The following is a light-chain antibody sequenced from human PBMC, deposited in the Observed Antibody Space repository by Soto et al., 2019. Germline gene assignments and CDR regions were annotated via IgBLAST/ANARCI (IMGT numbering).Light chain of an antibody. J-gene: IGKJ1*01. V-gene: IGKV3-20*01. CDR1: QSVSSSY. Sequence: EIVLTQSPGTLSLSPGERATLSCRASQSVSSSYLAWYQQKPGQAPRLLIYGASSRATGIPDRFSGSGSGTTFTLTISRLEPEDCAVYYCQQYGSSQAFGQGTKVEIK. CDR2: GAS. CDR3: QQYGSSQA.